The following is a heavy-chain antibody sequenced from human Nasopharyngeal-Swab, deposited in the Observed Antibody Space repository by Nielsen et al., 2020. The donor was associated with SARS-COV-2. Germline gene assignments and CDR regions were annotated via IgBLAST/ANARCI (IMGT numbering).Heavy chain of an antibody. CDR3: ARDWSRAFDV. CDR2: IKPDGSEK. Sequence: GGSLRLSCAASGVTFSSLWVSWVRQVPGKGLEWVADIKPDGSEKFYVDSVKGRFTISRDNAKNSMSLQMNSLRVEDTAVYYCARDWSRAFDVWGQGTMVTVSS. J-gene: IGHJ3*01. CDR1: GVTFSSLW. V-gene: IGHV3-7*01.